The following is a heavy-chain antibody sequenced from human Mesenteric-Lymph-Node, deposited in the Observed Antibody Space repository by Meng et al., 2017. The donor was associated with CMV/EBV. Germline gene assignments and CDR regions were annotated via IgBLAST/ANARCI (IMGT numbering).Heavy chain of an antibody. J-gene: IGHJ5*02. CDR3: ARERYCSSTSCSTLPWFDP. V-gene: IGHV3-30*14. D-gene: IGHD2-2*01. CDR1: GFTFSSYA. Sequence: GGSLRLSCAASGFTFSSYAMHWVRQAPGKGLEWVAVISYDGSNKYYADSVKGRFTISRDNSKNTLYLQMNSLRAEDTAVYYCARERYCSSTSCSTLPWFDPWGQGALVTVSS. CDR2: ISYDGSNK.